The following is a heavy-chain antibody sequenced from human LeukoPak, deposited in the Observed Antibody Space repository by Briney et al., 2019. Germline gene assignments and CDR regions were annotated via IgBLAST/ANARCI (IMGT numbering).Heavy chain of an antibody. V-gene: IGHV4-30-2*01. CDR1: GGSISSGGYY. Sequence: SQTLSLTCTVSGGSISSGGYYWSWIRQPPGKGLEWIGYIYRSGTTYHNPSLESRVTISVDRSKNQFSLKLSSVTAADTAVYYCARDLRIAEAGPIFDYWGQGTLVTVSS. D-gene: IGHD6-19*01. CDR2: IYRSGTT. J-gene: IGHJ4*02. CDR3: ARDLRIAEAGPIFDY.